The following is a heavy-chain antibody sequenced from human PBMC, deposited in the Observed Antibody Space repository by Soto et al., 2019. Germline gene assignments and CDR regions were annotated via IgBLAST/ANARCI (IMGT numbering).Heavy chain of an antibody. CDR2: IIPIFDSP. Sequence: SVKVSCKASGGTFSSFAVSWVRQAPGQGLEWMGGIIPIFDSPNYAQKFQGRVTITADRSTDTTYMELSSLRSEDTAVYYCASRVLTAEQDYFYGLDVWGQGTTVTVSS. D-gene: IGHD2-21*02. J-gene: IGHJ6*02. CDR1: GGTFSSFA. CDR3: ASRVLTAEQDYFYGLDV. V-gene: IGHV1-69*06.